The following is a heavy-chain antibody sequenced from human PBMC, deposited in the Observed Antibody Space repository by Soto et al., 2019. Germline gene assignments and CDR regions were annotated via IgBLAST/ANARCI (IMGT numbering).Heavy chain of an antibody. D-gene: IGHD6-19*01. Sequence: LSLTCTVSGGSISIISYYWGWIRQPPGKGLEWIGSIYYSGSTYYNPSLKSRVTISVDTSKNQFSLKLSSVTAADTAVYYCARQDSSGWEGGFDYWGQGTLVTVSS. CDR1: GGSISIISYY. J-gene: IGHJ4*02. CDR2: IYYSGST. V-gene: IGHV4-39*01. CDR3: ARQDSSGWEGGFDY.